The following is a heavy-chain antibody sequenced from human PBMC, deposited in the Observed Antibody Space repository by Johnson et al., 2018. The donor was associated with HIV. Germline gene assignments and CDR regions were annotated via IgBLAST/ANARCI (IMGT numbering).Heavy chain of an antibody. J-gene: IGHJ3*02. CDR1: GFTVSSNY. V-gene: IGHV3-11*04. CDR3: ARGTTGQYHYDAFDI. D-gene: IGHD1-14*01. Sequence: QVQLVESGGGLIQPGGSPRLSCAASGFTVSSNYMSWVRQAPGKGLEWVSYISSSGSTIYYADSVKGRFTISRDNAKNSLYLQMNSLRAEDTAVYYCARGTTGQYHYDAFDIWGQGTMVTVSS. CDR2: ISSSGSTI.